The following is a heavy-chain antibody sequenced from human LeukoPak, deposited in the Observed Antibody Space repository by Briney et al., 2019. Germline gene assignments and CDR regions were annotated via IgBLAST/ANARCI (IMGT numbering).Heavy chain of an antibody. CDR2: ISWNSGTV. V-gene: IGHV3-9*03. D-gene: IGHD2-2*01. CDR1: GFNFNDYA. J-gene: IGHJ2*01. CDR3: AKASADWYFDL. Sequence: GGPLRLSCAASGFNFNDYAMHWVRQAPGKGLEWVSGISWNSGTVAYADSVKGRFTISRDNSKKSLYLQMNSLRAEDMALYYCAKASADWYFDLWGRGTLVTVSS.